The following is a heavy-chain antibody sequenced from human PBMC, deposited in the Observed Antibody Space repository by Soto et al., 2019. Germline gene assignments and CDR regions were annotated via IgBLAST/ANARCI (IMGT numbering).Heavy chain of an antibody. CDR2: IHSGGST. CDR3: ARDYDSSGYYDY. CDR1: GFIVSSNY. V-gene: IGHV3-53*02. D-gene: IGHD3-22*01. J-gene: IGHJ4*02. Sequence: EVQLVETGGGLIQPGGSLRLSCVASGFIVSSNYMSWVRQAPGKGLEWVSVIHSGGSTYYADSVKGRFTISRDNSKNSLYLQMNSLRAEDTAVYYCARDYDSSGYYDYWGQGTLVTVSS.